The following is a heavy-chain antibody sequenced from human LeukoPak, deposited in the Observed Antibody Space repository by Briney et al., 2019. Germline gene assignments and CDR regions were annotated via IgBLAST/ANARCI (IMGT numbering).Heavy chain of an antibody. CDR1: GYTFTSYD. J-gene: IGHJ4*02. Sequence: GASVKVSCKASGYTFTSYDINWVRQATGQGLEWMGWMNPNSGNTGYAQKFQGRVTITRNTSISTAYMELSSLRSEDTAVYYCARGRTRRGSPDGYWGQGTLVTVSS. D-gene: IGHD1-26*01. CDR3: ARGRTRRGSPDGY. CDR2: MNPNSGNT. V-gene: IGHV1-8*03.